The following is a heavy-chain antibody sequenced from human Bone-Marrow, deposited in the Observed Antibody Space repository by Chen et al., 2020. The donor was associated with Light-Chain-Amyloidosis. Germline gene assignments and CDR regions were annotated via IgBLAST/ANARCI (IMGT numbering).Heavy chain of an antibody. CDR2: IYPDDFDA. CDR3: ARRRDGYNFDY. CDR1: GYTFPNYW. Sequence: EVQLEQSGPEVKKPGESLKISCKGSGYTFPNYWIGWVRQMPGKGLEWMWVIYPDDFDAIYSPSFEGQATISADNSITTAYLQWRSLKASDTAMYYCARRRDGYNFDYWGQGTLVTVSS. D-gene: IGHD5-12*01. J-gene: IGHJ4*02. V-gene: IGHV5-51*01.